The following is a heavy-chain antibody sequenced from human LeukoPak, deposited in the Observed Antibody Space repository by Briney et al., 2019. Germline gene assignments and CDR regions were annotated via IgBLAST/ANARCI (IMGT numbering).Heavy chain of an antibody. Sequence: SETLSLTCGVYGGSFSGYLWNWIRQPPGKGLEWLGEINHSGSANYHPSLKSRVTISVDTSKNQVSLSLSSVTAADTAVYYCAGGLRESCYNWFDPWGQGTLVTVSS. V-gene: IGHV4-34*01. D-gene: IGHD3-16*02. J-gene: IGHJ5*02. CDR3: AGGLRESCYNWFDP. CDR2: INHSGSA. CDR1: GGSFSGYL.